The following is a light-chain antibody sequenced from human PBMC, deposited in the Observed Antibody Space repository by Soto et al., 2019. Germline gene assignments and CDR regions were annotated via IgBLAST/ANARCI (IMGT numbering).Light chain of an antibody. V-gene: IGKV1-39*01. J-gene: IGKJ1*01. Sequence: DIQMTQSPSSLSASVGDRVTLTCRASQSISKDLNWYQQKPGEAPILLIYDASTLQSGVPSRFSGAVSGTDFTLTITNLQPEDFATSFCQQSYSTPWTFGLGTKVDIK. CDR3: QQSYSTPWT. CDR1: QSISKD. CDR2: DAS.